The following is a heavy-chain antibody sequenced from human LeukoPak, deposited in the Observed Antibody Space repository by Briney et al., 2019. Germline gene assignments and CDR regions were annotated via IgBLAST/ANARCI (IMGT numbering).Heavy chain of an antibody. CDR1: GFSFSSYS. CDR2: ISSSSSYI. J-gene: IGHJ3*02. D-gene: IGHD3-22*01. Sequence: GGSLRLSCAASGFSFSSYSMNWVRQAPGKGLEWVSSISSSSSYIYYADSVKGRFTISRDNAKNSLYLQMNSLRAEDTAVYYCARGGIEYYYDSSAHKGAFDIWGQGTMVTVSS. V-gene: IGHV3-21*01. CDR3: ARGGIEYYYDSSAHKGAFDI.